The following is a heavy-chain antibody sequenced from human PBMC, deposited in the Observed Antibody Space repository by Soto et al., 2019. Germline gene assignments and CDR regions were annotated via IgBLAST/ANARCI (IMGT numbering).Heavy chain of an antibody. Sequence: SGPTLVNPTQTLTLTCSFPGFSLSTSGVGVGWIRQPPGKALEWLALIYWNDDKRYSPSLKSRLTITKDTSKNQVVLTMTNMDPVDTATYYCAHGELMITFGGVIVTHNYYFDYWGQGTLVTVSS. J-gene: IGHJ4*02. V-gene: IGHV2-5*01. D-gene: IGHD3-16*02. CDR1: GFSLSTSGVG. CDR2: IYWNDDK. CDR3: AHGELMITFGGVIVTHNYYFDY.